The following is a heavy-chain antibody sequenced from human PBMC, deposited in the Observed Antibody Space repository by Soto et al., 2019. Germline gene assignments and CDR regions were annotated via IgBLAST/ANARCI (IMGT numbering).Heavy chain of an antibody. J-gene: IGHJ4*02. V-gene: IGHV4-30-4*01. CDR1: GGSISSGDYY. CDR3: ARAEYYDSSGYRDY. CDR2: IYYIGST. D-gene: IGHD3-22*01. Sequence: SETLSLTCTVSGGSISSGDYYWSWIRQPPGKGLEWIGYIYYIGSTYYNPSLKSRVTISVDTSKNQFSLKLSSVTAADTAVYYCARAEYYDSSGYRDYWGQGTLVTVS.